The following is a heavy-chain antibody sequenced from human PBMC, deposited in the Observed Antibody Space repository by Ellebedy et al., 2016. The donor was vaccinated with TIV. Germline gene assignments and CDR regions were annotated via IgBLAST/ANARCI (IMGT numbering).Heavy chain of an antibody. V-gene: IGHV1-24*01. J-gene: IGHJ4*02. CDR3: ARDLLGSADY. Sequence: AASVKVSCKVSGYTLTELAIHWVRQAPGKGLEWMGGFDPEEAATLYAQKFQARVTMTEDTFTDTAYMELSSLRSEDTAVYYCARDLLGSADYWGQGTLVTVSS. D-gene: IGHD3-22*01. CDR2: FDPEEAAT. CDR1: GYTLTELA.